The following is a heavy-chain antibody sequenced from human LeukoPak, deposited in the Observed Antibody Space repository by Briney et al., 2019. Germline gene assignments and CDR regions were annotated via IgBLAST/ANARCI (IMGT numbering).Heavy chain of an antibody. CDR3: ARESGYSNYYFDY. V-gene: IGHV4-59*12. CDR2: IYYSGTA. Sequence: SETLSLTCTVSGVSITRFYWNWIRQAPGKGLEWIGSIYYSGTANYNPSLKSRLIMSVDTSKNQFSLKLSSVTAADTAVYYCARESGYSNYYFDYWGQGTLVTVSS. D-gene: IGHD4-11*01. J-gene: IGHJ4*02. CDR1: GVSITRFY.